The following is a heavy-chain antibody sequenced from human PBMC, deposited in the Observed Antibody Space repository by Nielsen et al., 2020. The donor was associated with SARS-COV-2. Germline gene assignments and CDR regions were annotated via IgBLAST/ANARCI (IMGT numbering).Heavy chain of an antibody. Sequence: ASVKVSCKASGYTFTSYYMHWVRQAPGQGLEWMGIINPSGGSTSYARKFQGRVTMTRDTSTSTVYMELSSLRSEDTAVYYCASGPSVHYFDYWGQGTLVTVSS. D-gene: IGHD4-17*01. CDR1: GYTFTSYY. CDR3: ASGPSVHYFDY. CDR2: INPSGGST. V-gene: IGHV1-46*01. J-gene: IGHJ4*02.